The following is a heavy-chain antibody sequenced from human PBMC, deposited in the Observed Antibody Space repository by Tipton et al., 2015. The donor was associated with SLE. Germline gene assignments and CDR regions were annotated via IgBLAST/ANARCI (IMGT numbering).Heavy chain of an antibody. J-gene: IGHJ4*02. Sequence: TLSLTCTVSGGSISSGGYYWSWIRQHPGKGLEWIGYIYYSGRTYYNPSLKSRVTISVDTSKNQFSLKLSSVTAADTAVYYCAAGRELPVNYWGQGTLVTVSS. D-gene: IGHD1-26*01. CDR2: IYYSGRT. V-gene: IGHV4-31*03. CDR3: AAGRELPVNY. CDR1: GGSISSGGYY.